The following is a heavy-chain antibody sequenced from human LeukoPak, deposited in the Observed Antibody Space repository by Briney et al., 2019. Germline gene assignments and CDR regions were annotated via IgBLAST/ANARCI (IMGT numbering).Heavy chain of an antibody. CDR1: GGSISTYY. Sequence: PSETLSLTCTVSGGSISTYYWSWIRQPPGKGLEWTGYVYYSGTTNYNPSLRSRVTISVDTSKNQFSLKLTSVTAADTAVYYCARRGYFDYWGQGTLVTVSS. CDR2: VYYSGTT. CDR3: ARRGYFDY. V-gene: IGHV4-59*08. J-gene: IGHJ4*02.